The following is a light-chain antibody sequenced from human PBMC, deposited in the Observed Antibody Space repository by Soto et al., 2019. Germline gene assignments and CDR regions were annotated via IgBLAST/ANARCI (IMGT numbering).Light chain of an antibody. Sequence: VLTQPPSASGTPGQRVTISCSGSSSNIGSNTVNWYQQLPGTAPKLLIYSNNQRPSGVPDRFSGSKSGTSASLAISGLQSEDEADYYSAAWDDSLNGPVFGTGTKVTVL. J-gene: IGLJ1*01. CDR2: SNN. CDR1: SSNIGSNT. V-gene: IGLV1-44*01. CDR3: AAWDDSLNGPV.